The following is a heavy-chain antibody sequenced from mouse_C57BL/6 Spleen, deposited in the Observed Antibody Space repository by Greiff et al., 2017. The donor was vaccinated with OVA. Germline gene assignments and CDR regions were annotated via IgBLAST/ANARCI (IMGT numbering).Heavy chain of an antibody. CDR2: IYPRDGST. Sequence: VQLQQSGPELVKPGASVKLSCKASGYTFTSYDINWVKQRPGQGLEWIGWIYPRDGSTKYNEKFKGKATLTVDTSSSTAYMELHSLTSEDSAVYFCARGGIDYGSSYVLYYFDYWGQGTTLTVSS. CDR3: ARGGIDYGSSYVLYYFDY. CDR1: GYTFTSYD. V-gene: IGHV1-85*01. D-gene: IGHD1-1*01. J-gene: IGHJ2*01.